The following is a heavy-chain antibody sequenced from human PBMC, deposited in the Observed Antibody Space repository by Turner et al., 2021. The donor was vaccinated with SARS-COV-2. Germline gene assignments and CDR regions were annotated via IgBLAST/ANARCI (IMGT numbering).Heavy chain of an antibody. CDR1: GFTFSSYA. CDR2: ISVSGGST. J-gene: IGHJ5*02. D-gene: IGHD6-13*01. V-gene: IGHV3-23*01. CDR3: AKDSSSWPPAYNWFDP. Sequence: EVQLLESGGGLVQPGGSLRLSCAASGFTFSSYAMSWVRQAPGKGLEWVSAISVSGGSTYYADFVKGRFTISRDNSKNTLYLQMNSLRAVDTAVYYGAKDSSSWPPAYNWFDPWGQGTLVTVSS.